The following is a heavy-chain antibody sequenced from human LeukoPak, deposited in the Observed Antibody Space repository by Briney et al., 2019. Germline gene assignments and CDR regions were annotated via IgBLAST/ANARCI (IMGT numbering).Heavy chain of an antibody. V-gene: IGHV4-4*02. CDR3: ARGYYGSSGYFYFDY. Sequence: SETLSLTCAVSGGSISSRNWWSWVRPPPGQGLEWIGEIYHSGSTTYNPSLKSRVTISLDKSKNQFSLKLSSVTAADTAVYYCARGYYGSSGYFYFDYWGQGALVTVSS. J-gene: IGHJ4*02. CDR1: GGSISSRNW. CDR2: IYHSGST. D-gene: IGHD3-22*01.